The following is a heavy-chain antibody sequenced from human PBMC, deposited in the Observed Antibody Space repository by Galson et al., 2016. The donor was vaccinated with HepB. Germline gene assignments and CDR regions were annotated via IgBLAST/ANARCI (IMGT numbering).Heavy chain of an antibody. Sequence: SVKVSCKASGYTFTTYAIHWVRQAPGQGLEWMGWISAGNGYTKYSQRFQGRVTFTTDTSATTAYMELSSLGSDDTAVYYCAGGSGGGGYWGQGTLVTVSS. CDR3: AGGSGGGGY. CDR2: ISAGNGYT. D-gene: IGHD3-10*01. V-gene: IGHV1-3*01. J-gene: IGHJ4*02. CDR1: GYTFTTYA.